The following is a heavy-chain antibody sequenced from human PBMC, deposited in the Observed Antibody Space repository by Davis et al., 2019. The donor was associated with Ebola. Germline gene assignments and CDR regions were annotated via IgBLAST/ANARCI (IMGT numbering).Heavy chain of an antibody. V-gene: IGHV4-30-2*01. D-gene: IGHD2-15*01. CDR3: ARERVVAATRGDGYYYYGMDV. CDR2: IYHSGIT. Sequence: PSETLSLTCAVSGGSISSGGHSWSWIRQPPGKGLEWIWYIYHSGITHYNPSLKSRVTISADRSKNQFSLKLSSVTAADTAVYYCARERVVAATRGDGYYYYGMDVWGQGTTVTVSS. CDR1: GGSISSGGHS. J-gene: IGHJ6*02.